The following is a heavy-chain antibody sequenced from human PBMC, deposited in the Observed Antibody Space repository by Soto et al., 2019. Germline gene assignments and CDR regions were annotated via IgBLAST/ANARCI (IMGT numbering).Heavy chain of an antibody. Sequence: GSLRLSCAASGFTFMDHYMDWVRQVPGKGLEWVGRTRNKDNSYSTEYAASVKGRFTISRDDSNNSLYLQMNSLKTEDTAVYYCTINYYDTSGYSIDIWGQGKMVTVSS. CDR3: TINYYDTSGYSIDI. CDR2: TRNKDNSYST. J-gene: IGHJ3*02. V-gene: IGHV3-72*01. CDR1: GFTFMDHY. D-gene: IGHD3-22*01.